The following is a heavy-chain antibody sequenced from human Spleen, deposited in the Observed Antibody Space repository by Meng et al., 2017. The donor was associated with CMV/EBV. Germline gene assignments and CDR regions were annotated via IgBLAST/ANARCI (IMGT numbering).Heavy chain of an antibody. Sequence: AASGFTFSNAWMNWVRQAPGKGLEWVGRIKSKTDGGTTDYAAPVKGRFTISRDDSKNTLYLQMNSLKTEDTAVYYCTSGNGKSDCDYWGQGTLVTVSS. CDR2: IKSKTDGGTT. CDR3: TSGNGKSDCDY. V-gene: IGHV3-15*07. J-gene: IGHJ4*02. CDR1: GFTFSNAW.